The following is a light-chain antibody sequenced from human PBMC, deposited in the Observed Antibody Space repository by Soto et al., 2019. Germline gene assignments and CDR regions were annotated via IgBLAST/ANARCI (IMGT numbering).Light chain of an antibody. CDR2: DVT. Sequence: QSALTQPASVSGSPGQSITISCTGTSSDFGGYNFVSWYQQHPDKAPKLMIYDVTNRPSGVSNRFSGSKSGNTASLTISGLQAEDEADYYCSSYTSISTYVFGTGTKVTVL. J-gene: IGLJ1*01. V-gene: IGLV2-14*01. CDR1: SSDFGGYNF. CDR3: SSYTSISTYV.